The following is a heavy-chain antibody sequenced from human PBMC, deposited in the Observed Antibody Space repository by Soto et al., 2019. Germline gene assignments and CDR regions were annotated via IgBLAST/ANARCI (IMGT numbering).Heavy chain of an antibody. V-gene: IGHV1-2*02. D-gene: IGHD1-7*01. CDR3: ARESVVTGTHHFDY. Sequence: GASVKVSCKASGYTFKDYFLHWVRQAPGQGLEWMGWINSNTGGTNYAQKFQGRVTMTRDTPISTAYMELSRLTSDDTAVYHCARESVVTGTHHFDYWGQGTLVTVS. CDR1: GYTFKDYF. CDR2: INSNTGGT. J-gene: IGHJ4*02.